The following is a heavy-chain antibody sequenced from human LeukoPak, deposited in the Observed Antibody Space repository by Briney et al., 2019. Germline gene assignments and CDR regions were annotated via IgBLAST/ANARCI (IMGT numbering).Heavy chain of an antibody. D-gene: IGHD1-26*01. V-gene: IGHV3-30*03. J-gene: IGHJ5*02. Sequence: GGSPRLSCAASGFTFSHYAMHWVRQAPGKGLEWVAVISFDGTNKFYADSVKGRFTISRDNSKNALYLQMNSLRAEDTAVYYCAREDSGSIGWFDPWGQGTLVTVSS. CDR1: GFTFSHYA. CDR3: AREDSGSIGWFDP. CDR2: ISFDGTNK.